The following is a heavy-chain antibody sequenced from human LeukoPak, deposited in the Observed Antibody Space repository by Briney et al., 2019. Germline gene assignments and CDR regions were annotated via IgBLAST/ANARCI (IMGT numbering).Heavy chain of an antibody. V-gene: IGHV1-24*01. J-gene: IGHJ3*02. Sequence: WASVKVSCKVSGYSVMELSMHWVRQAPGKGLEWMGGFDPEDGETIYAQKFQGRVTMTEDTSTDTAYMELSSLRSEDTAVYYCATPGPDWGDAFDIWGQGTMVTVSS. CDR3: ATPGPDWGDAFDI. D-gene: IGHD3/OR15-3a*01. CDR1: GYSVMELS. CDR2: FDPEDGET.